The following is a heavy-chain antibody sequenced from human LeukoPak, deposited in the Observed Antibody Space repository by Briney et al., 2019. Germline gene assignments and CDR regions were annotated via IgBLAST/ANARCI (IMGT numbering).Heavy chain of an antibody. CDR3: ASGSHCSSTSCSSLDY. V-gene: IGHV3-21*01. CDR1: GFTFSSYS. Sequence: GGSLRLSCAASGFTFSSYSMNWVRQAPGKGLEWVSSISSSSSYIYYADSVKGRFTISRDNAKNSLYLQMNSLRAEDTAVYYCASGSHCSSTSCSSLDYWGQGTLVTVSS. J-gene: IGHJ4*02. CDR2: ISSSSSYI. D-gene: IGHD2-2*01.